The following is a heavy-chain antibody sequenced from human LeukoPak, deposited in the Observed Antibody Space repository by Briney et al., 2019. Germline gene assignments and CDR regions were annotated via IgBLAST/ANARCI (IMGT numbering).Heavy chain of an antibody. CDR1: GFTFSSYW. Sequence: GGSLRLSCAASGFTFSSYWMSWVRQAPGKGLEWVSSISSSSSYIYYADSVKGRFTISRDNAKNSLYLQMNSLRAEDTAVYYCARGHIVATIRIWFDPWGQGTLVTVSS. D-gene: IGHD5-12*01. V-gene: IGHV3-21*01. CDR2: ISSSSSYI. J-gene: IGHJ5*02. CDR3: ARGHIVATIRIWFDP.